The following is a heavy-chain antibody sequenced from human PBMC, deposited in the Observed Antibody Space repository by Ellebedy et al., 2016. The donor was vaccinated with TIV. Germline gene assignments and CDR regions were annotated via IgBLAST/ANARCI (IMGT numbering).Heavy chain of an antibody. J-gene: IGHJ4*02. CDR2: INHCGST. CDR3: ARYAYYYGSGSYYTRGPFDY. V-gene: IGHV4-34*01. D-gene: IGHD3-10*01. Sequence: SETLSLXXAVYGGSFSGYYWSWIRQPPGKGLEWIGEINHCGSTNYNPSLKSRVTISVDTSKNQFSLKLSSVTAADTAVYYCARYAYYYGSGSYYTRGPFDYWGQGTLVTVSS. CDR1: GGSFSGYY.